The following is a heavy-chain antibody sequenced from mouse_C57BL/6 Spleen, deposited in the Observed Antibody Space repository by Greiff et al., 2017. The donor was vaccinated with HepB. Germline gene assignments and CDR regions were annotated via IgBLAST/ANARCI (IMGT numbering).Heavy chain of an antibody. D-gene: IGHD1-1*01. V-gene: IGHV1-82*01. CDR3: AREGYYYGSRGYAMDY. Sequence: VQLQQSGPELVKPGASVKISCKASGYAFSSSWMNWVKQRPGKGLEWIGRIYPGDGDTNYNGKFKGKATLTADTSSSTAYMQLSSLTSEDSAVYFCAREGYYYGSRGYAMDYWGQGTSVTVSS. J-gene: IGHJ4*01. CDR1: GYAFSSSW. CDR2: IYPGDGDT.